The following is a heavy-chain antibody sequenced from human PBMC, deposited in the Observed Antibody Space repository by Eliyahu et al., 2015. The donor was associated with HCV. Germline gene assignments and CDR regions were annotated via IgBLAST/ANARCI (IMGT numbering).Heavy chain of an antibody. Sequence: QVQLVQSGAEVKKPGASVKVSCKASGYTFTSYYMHWVRQAPGQGLEWMGIINPSGGSTSYAQKFQGRVTMTRDTSTSTVYMELSSLRSEDTAVYYCAVLAAKIHQFDYWGQGTLVTVSS. D-gene: IGHD6-6*01. CDR2: INPSGGST. V-gene: IGHV1-46*01. CDR3: AVLAAKIHQFDY. J-gene: IGHJ4*02. CDR1: GYTFTSYY.